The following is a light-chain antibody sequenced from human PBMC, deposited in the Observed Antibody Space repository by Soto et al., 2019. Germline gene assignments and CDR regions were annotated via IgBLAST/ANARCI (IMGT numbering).Light chain of an antibody. V-gene: IGLV2-14*01. Sequence: QSVLTQPASVSGSPGQSITISCTGTSSDVGGYNSVSWYQHHPGKAPKLMIYEVSNRPSGVSDRLSGSKSGNTASLTISGLQAEDEADYYCSSYTTNTGLEYVFGNGTKVTVL. CDR3: SSYTTNTGLEYV. CDR1: SSDVGGYNS. CDR2: EVS. J-gene: IGLJ1*01.